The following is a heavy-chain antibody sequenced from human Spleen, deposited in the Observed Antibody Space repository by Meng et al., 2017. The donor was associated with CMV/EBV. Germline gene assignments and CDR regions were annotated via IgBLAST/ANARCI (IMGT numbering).Heavy chain of an antibody. D-gene: IGHD3-3*01. CDR2: THYSGST. J-gene: IGHJ6*02. V-gene: IGHV4-39*07. CDR3: ARDRVWRALREYHYGMDV. CDR1: GFTFSSYW. Sequence: ESLKISCAVSGFTFSSYWMSWIRQSPGKGLEWIANTHYSGSTFYNPSLKSRVTISLDTSKNKFSLKLRSVTAADTAVYYCARDRVWRALREYHYGMDVWGQGTMVTVSS.